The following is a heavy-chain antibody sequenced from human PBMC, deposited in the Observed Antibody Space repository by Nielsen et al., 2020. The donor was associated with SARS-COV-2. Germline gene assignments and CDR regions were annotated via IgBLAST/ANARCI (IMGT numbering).Heavy chain of an antibody. Sequence: GESLKISCAASGFTFNNYGFYWVRQAPGKGLEWVASISYEGSKKYYGDSLTGRFTVSRDTSKNTVYLQMNSLPVEDTAVYHCAKRRAVFMLTFGGEGAMDVWGQGTTVSVSS. CDR2: ISYEGSKK. CDR1: GFTFNNYG. CDR3: AKRRAVFMLTFGGEGAMDV. D-gene: IGHD3-16*01. J-gene: IGHJ6*02. V-gene: IGHV3-30*18.